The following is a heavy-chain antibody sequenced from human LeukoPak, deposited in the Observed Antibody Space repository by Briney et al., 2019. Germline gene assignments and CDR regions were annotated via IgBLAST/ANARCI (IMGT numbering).Heavy chain of an antibody. J-gene: IGHJ3*02. CDR2: INWNGGSI. CDR3: ARVTHYYDSSGYWDAFDI. Sequence: PGGSLRLSCAASGFTFDDYGMSWVRQAPGKGLEWVSGINWNGGSIGYADYVKGRFTISRDNAKNSLYLQMNSLRAEDTALYYCARVTHYYDSSGYWDAFDIWGQGTMVTVSS. CDR1: GFTFDDYG. D-gene: IGHD3-22*01. V-gene: IGHV3-20*04.